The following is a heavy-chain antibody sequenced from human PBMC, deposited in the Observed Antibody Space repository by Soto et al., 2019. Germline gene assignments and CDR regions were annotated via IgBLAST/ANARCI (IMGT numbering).Heavy chain of an antibody. D-gene: IGHD3-10*01. CDR3: AARSGSYYSPFDY. CDR1: GGSISSGDYY. Sequence: SETLSLTCTVSGGSISSGDYYWSWIRQPPGKGLEWIGYIYYSGSTYYNPSLKSRVTISVDASKNQFSLKLSSVTAADTAVYYCAARSGSYYSPFDYWGQGTLVTVSS. V-gene: IGHV4-30-4*01. CDR2: IYYSGST. J-gene: IGHJ4*02.